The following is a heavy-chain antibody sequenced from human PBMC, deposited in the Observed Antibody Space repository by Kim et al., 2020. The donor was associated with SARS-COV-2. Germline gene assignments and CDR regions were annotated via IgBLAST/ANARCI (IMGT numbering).Heavy chain of an antibody. Sequence: SETLSLTCTVSGASIRSDGYYWSWIRQHPGKDLEWIGYIYYSGSTYYHPSLKSRVTISLDTSKNQFSLKLRSVTAADTAVYYCAGGNILTGHNEIDYWGQGTLVTVSS. CDR2: IYYSGST. V-gene: IGHV4-31*03. J-gene: IGHJ4*02. D-gene: IGHD3-9*01. CDR3: AGGNILTGHNEIDY. CDR1: GASIRSDGYY.